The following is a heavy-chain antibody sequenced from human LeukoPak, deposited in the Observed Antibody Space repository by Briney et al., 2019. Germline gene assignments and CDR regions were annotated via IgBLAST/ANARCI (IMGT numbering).Heavy chain of an antibody. J-gene: IGHJ3*02. D-gene: IGHD6-19*01. Sequence: SVKVSCKASGGTFSSYAISWVRQAPGQGLEWMGGITPIFGTANYAQKFQGRVTITTDESTSTAYMELSSLRSEDTAVYYCARELGSGWWTHAFDIWGQGTMVTVSS. CDR2: ITPIFGTA. V-gene: IGHV1-69*05. CDR3: ARELGSGWWTHAFDI. CDR1: GGTFSSYA.